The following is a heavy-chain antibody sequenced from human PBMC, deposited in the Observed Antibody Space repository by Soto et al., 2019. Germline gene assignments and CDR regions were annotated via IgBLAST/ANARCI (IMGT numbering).Heavy chain of an antibody. CDR3: ARFSSRICLIENCSSTSCDAGGVEIAVAGTVGGVYYFDSMGA. CDR2: IYHSGST. D-gene: IGHD2-2*01. Sequence: SETLSLTCAVSGGSISSGGYSWSWIRHPPGKGLEWIGYIYHSGSTYYNPSLKSRVTISVDTSKNQFSLKLSSVTAADTAVYYCARFSSRICLIENCSSTSCDAGGVEIAVAGTVGGVYYFDSMGAWAQGTTVSLS. J-gene: IGHJ6*02. CDR1: GGSISSGGYS. V-gene: IGHV4-30-2*01.